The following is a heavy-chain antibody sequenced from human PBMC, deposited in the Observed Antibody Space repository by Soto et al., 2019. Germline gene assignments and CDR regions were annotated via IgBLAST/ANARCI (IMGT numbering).Heavy chain of an antibody. V-gene: IGHV3-23*01. Sequence: GGSLRLSCAASGFTFSSYAMSWVRQAPGKGLEWVSAISGSGGSTYYADSVKGRFTISRDNSKNTLYLQMNSLRAEDTAVYYCAKKGSQTTVTGYYFDYWGQGTLVTVSS. D-gene: IGHD4-17*01. CDR1: GFTFSSYA. CDR3: AKKGSQTTVTGYYFDY. J-gene: IGHJ4*02. CDR2: ISGSGGST.